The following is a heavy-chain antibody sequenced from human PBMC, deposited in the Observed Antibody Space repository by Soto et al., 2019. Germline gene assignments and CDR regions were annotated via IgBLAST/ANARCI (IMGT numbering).Heavy chain of an antibody. Sequence: LGESLKISCKVSGYSFTNYWIGGVRQMPGKGLEWMGIIYPGDSDTRYSPSFQGQVIISVDQSISTAYLQWSSLQASDTAMYYCAREDYNYAYFDFWGQGTLVTVSS. CDR2: IYPGDSDT. D-gene: IGHD5-18*01. J-gene: IGHJ4*02. CDR3: AREDYNYAYFDF. CDR1: GYSFTNYW. V-gene: IGHV5-51*01.